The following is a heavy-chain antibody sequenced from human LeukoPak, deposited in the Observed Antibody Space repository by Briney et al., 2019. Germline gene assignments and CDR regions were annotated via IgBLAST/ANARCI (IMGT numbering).Heavy chain of an antibody. CDR2: ISYDGSNK. V-gene: IGHV3-30*04. D-gene: IGHD1-26*01. Sequence: GGSLRLSCAASGFTFSSYAMHWVRQAPGKGLEWVAVISYDGSNKYYADSAKGRFTISRDNSKNTLYLQMNSLRAEDTAVYYCARGLVGATNYFDYWGQGTLVTVSS. J-gene: IGHJ4*02. CDR1: GFTFSSYA. CDR3: ARGLVGATNYFDY.